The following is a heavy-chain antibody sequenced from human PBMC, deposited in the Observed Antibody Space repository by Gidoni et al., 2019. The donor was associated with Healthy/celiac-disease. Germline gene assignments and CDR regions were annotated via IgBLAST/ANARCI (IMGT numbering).Heavy chain of an antibody. V-gene: IGHV3-9*01. CDR3: AKAGGYNFRWFDP. CDR1: GFHFDAYA. J-gene: IGHJ5*02. Sequence: EVQLVESGGGLVQPGRSLRLSCAASGFHFDAYAMHWVRQVPGKGLEWVSGISWNSGSIGYADSVKGRFPISRDNAKNSLYLQMNSLRAEDTALYYCAKAGGYNFRWFDPWGQGTLVTVSS. CDR2: ISWNSGSI. D-gene: IGHD5-12*01.